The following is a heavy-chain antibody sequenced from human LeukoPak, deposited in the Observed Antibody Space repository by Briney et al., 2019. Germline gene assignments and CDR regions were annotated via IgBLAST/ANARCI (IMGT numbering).Heavy chain of an antibody. CDR2: IYYSGST. V-gene: IGHV4-30-4*08. J-gene: IGHJ4*02. CDR1: GGSISSAGYY. D-gene: IGHD4-11*01. CDR3: AREQLQDYFDD. Sequence: SSETLSLTCTVSGGSISSAGYYWTWIRQPPGKGLEWIGFIYYSGSTYYNPSLKSRVTLSVDTSKNQFSLKLSSVTAADTAVYYCAREQLQDYFDDWGQGTLVTVSS.